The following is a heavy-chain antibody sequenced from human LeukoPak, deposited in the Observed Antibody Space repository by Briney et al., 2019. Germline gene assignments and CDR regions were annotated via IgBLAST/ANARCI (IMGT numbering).Heavy chain of an antibody. D-gene: IGHD2-15*01. V-gene: IGHV3-30*19. J-gene: IGHJ4*02. CDR2: ISYDGSNK. CDR3: ARDHCSDGSCYGSFDY. Sequence: GGSLRLSCAASGFTFSSYGMHWVRQAPGKGLEWVAVISYDGSNKYYADSVKGRFTISRDNSKNTLYLQMNSLRAEDTAVYYCARDHCSDGSCYGSFDYWGQGTLVTVSS. CDR1: GFTFSSYG.